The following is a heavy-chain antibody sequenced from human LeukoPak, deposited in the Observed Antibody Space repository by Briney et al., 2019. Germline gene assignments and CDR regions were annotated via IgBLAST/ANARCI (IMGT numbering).Heavy chain of an antibody. CDR3: ARGLSSTRRESDY. J-gene: IGHJ4*02. V-gene: IGHV4-59*01. CDR2: IDYRRRT. CDR1: GDSLSNFY. D-gene: IGHD3-10*01. Sequence: SETLSLTCSVSGDSLSNFYWSWIRQPPGKGLEWIGYIDYRRRTSYSPSLKSRVTISIDTSKNQFSLRLKSMAAADTAVYFCARGLSSTRRESDYWGQGTLVTVSS.